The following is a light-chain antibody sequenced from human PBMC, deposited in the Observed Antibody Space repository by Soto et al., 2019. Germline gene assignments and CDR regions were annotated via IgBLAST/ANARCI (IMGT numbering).Light chain of an antibody. J-gene: IGLJ2*01. CDR3: QTWGTGSVV. V-gene: IGLV4-69*01. CDR2: LNSDGSH. CDR1: SGHSSYA. Sequence: QLVLTQSPSASASLGASVKLTCTLSSGHSSYAIAWHQQQPEKGPRYLMKLNSDGSHNKGDGIPDRFSGSSSGAERYLTISSLQSEDEADYYCQTWGTGSVVFGGGTKRPS.